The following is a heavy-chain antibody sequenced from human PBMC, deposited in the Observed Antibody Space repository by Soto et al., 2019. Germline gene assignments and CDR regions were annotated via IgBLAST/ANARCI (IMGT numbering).Heavy chain of an antibody. CDR2: ISPSASDT. V-gene: IGHV3-23*01. CDR3: AKGGYTFAYE. Sequence: EVQLLESGGDLVQPGGSLRLSCAASGFSFSTSSMAWVRQPPGKGLEWVSAISPSASDTLYADSVKGRFTIFRAHSKNTPILQMTSRRAEDPAVYYCAKGGYTFAYEWGQGTLVTVSS. J-gene: IGHJ4*02. CDR1: GFSFSTSS. D-gene: IGHD5-18*01.